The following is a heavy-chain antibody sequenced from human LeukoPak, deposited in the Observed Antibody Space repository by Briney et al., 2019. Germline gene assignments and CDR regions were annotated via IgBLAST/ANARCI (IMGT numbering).Heavy chain of an antibody. CDR2: VTPNSGGT. J-gene: IGHJ4*02. V-gene: IGHV1-2*02. CDR3: ARDEGYYDSSGYYRFDY. CDR1: GYTFTGYY. D-gene: IGHD3-22*01. Sequence: ASVKVSCKASGYTFTGYYMHWVRQAPGQGLEWMGWVTPNSGGTNYAQRFQGRVTMTRDTSISTAYMELRSLRSDDTALYYCARDEGYYDSSGYYRFDYWGQGTLVTVSS.